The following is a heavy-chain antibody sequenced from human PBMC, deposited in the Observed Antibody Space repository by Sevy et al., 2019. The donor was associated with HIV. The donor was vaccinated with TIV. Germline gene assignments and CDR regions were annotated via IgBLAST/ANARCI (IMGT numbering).Heavy chain of an antibody. V-gene: IGHV3-30*18. J-gene: IGHJ6*02. CDR3: ANSRGRFDGSSWIYYYYGVDV. D-gene: IGHD6-13*01. Sequence: GGCLRLSCAASGFIFSKYGMHWVRQAPGKGLEWVAVISEDGSDKDYADSVKGRFTISRDNSKDTVYLQINSLRAEDTAVYYCANSRGRFDGSSWIYYYYGVDVWGRGTAVTVSS. CDR1: GFIFSKYG. CDR2: ISEDGSDK.